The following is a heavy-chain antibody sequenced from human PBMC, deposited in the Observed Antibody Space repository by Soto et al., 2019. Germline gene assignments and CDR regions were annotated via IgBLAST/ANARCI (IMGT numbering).Heavy chain of an antibody. Sequence: QVRLVESGGGVVQPGRSLRLSCTASGFSFSSYAMYWFRQPPGKGLEWVAVISDDGINKHYADSVKGRVTVSRDNSNNSLDLQLNSLRGEETDMSYCEGDMYSSDYFVKGFEPWGQGTLVTVSS. J-gene: IGHJ5*02. CDR3: EGDMYSSDYFVKGFEP. CDR2: ISDDGINK. CDR1: GFSFSSYA. D-gene: IGHD6-19*01. V-gene: IGHV3-30-3*01.